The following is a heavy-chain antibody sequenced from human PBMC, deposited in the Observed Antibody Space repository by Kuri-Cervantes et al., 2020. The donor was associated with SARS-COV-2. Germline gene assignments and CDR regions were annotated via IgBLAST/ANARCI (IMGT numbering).Heavy chain of an antibody. CDR1: GGSISSYY. V-gene: IGHV4-59*06. Sequence: AETLSLTCTVSGGSISSYYWSWIRQPPGKGLEWIGYIYYSGITYYNPSLKSRVTISVDTSKNQFSLKLSSVSAADSAVYYCARSFYYDSSGYYNAFDIWGQGTMVTVSS. J-gene: IGHJ3*02. D-gene: IGHD3-22*01. CDR2: IYYSGIT. CDR3: ARSFYYDSSGYYNAFDI.